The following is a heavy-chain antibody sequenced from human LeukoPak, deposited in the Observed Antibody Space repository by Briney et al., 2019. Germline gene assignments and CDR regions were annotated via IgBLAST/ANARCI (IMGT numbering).Heavy chain of an antibody. V-gene: IGHV3-53*01. D-gene: IGHD3-10*01. J-gene: IGHJ4*02. CDR1: GLTVSSND. Sequence: SGGSLRLSCAASGLTVSSNDMSWVRQAPGKGLEWVSVIYSGGNTYYADSVKGRFTISGDNSKNTLYLQMNSLRAEDTAVYYCARDPYGSGTYVDYWGQGTLVTVSS. CDR2: IYSGGNT. CDR3: ARDPYGSGTYVDY.